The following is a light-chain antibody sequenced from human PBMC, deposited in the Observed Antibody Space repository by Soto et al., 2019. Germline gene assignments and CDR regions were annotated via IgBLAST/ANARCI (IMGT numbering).Light chain of an antibody. V-gene: IGLV1-51*01. J-gene: IGLJ3*02. CDR2: DNS. CDR3: GTWDSSLSAVV. CDR1: SSNIGYNF. Sequence: QSVLTQPPSVSAAPGQKVTISCSGSSSNIGYNFVSWYQQLPGTAPKLLIYDNSKRPSGIPDRFSGSKSGTSATLGITRLQTGDEADYYCGTWDSSLSAVVFGGGTQLTVL.